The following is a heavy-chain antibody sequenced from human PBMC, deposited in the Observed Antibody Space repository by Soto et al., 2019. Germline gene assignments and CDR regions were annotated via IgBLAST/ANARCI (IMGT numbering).Heavy chain of an antibody. CDR1: GGTFSRHA. J-gene: IGHJ4*02. Sequence: QVQLVQSGAEVRKPGSSVKVSCKASGGTFSRHAISWVRQAPGQGLEWMGGIIPIFGTANHAQKFQGRVTITADESTSTAYMELSSLRSEDTAVYYCARDLAPNGADDYWGQGTLVTVSS. D-gene: IGHD1-26*01. V-gene: IGHV1-69*01. CDR3: ARDLAPNGADDY. CDR2: IIPIFGTA.